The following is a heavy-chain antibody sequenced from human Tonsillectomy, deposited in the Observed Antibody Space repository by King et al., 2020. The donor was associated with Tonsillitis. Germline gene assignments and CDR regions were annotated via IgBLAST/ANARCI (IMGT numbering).Heavy chain of an antibody. Sequence: QLVQSGGGLVKPGGSLRLSCAASGLTFSNAWMSWVRQAPGKGLEWVGRVKSKTDGGTTDYAAPVKGRFTISRDDSKNTLYLQMNSLKTEDTAVYYCTTDHVEYYYGSGSYYSYYYGMDVWGQGTTVTVSS. J-gene: IGHJ6*02. V-gene: IGHV3-15*01. CDR2: VKSKTDGGTT. CDR3: TTDHVEYYYGSGSYYSYYYGMDV. D-gene: IGHD3-10*01. CDR1: GLTFSNAW.